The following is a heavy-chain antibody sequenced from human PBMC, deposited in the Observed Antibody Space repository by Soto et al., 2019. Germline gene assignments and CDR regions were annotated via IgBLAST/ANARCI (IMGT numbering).Heavy chain of an antibody. J-gene: IGHJ3*02. CDR1: GYTFTSYA. D-gene: IGHD2-2*02. CDR3: ARVEWYCSSTRCYTSHDAFDI. CDR2: INAGNGNT. V-gene: IGHV1-3*01. Sequence: QVQLVQSGAEVKKPGASVKVSCKASGYTFTSYAMHWVRQAPGQRLEWMGWINAGNGNTKYSQKFQGRVTITRDTSAGTAYMELSSLRSEDTAVYYCARVEWYCSSTRCYTSHDAFDICGQGTMVTVSS.